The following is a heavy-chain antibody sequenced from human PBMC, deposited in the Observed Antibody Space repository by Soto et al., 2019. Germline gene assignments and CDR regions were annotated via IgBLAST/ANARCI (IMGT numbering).Heavy chain of an antibody. D-gene: IGHD2-15*01. J-gene: IGHJ3*02. V-gene: IGHV1-18*01. CDR2: ISAYNGNT. Sequence: QVQLVQSGAEVKKPGASVKVSCKASGYTFTSYGISWVRQAPGQGLEWMGWISAYNGNTNYAQKLQGRVTMTTDTSTGTAYMELRSLRSDDTAVYYCARGKEDIVVVVAAHDAFDIWGQGTMVTVSS. CDR1: GYTFTSYG. CDR3: ARGKEDIVVVVAAHDAFDI.